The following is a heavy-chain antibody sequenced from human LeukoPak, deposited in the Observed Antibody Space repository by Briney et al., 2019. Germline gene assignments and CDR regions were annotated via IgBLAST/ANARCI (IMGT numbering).Heavy chain of an antibody. CDR2: ISSSGSTI. CDR3: ARVDILTGDY. J-gene: IGHJ4*02. V-gene: IGHV3-48*03. Sequence: PGGSLRLSCAASGFTFSSYEMNWVRQAPGKGLEWVSYISSSGSTIYYADSVKGRFTISRGNAKNSLYLQMNSLRAEDTAVYYCARVDILTGDYWGQGTLVTVSS. CDR1: GFTFSSYE. D-gene: IGHD3-9*01.